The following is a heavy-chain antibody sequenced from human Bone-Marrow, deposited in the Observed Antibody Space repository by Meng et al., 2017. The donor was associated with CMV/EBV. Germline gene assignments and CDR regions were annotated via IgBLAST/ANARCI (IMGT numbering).Heavy chain of an antibody. V-gene: IGHV1-69*10. CDR2: IIPILGIA. J-gene: IGHJ5*02. D-gene: IGHD2-2*01. Sequence: SSDAYSWVRRHAGEGLEWMGGIIPILGIANYSQKFQSRVTITTDKSTSTAYMELRSLRSEDTAVYYCARGGAYYSSTSRPCSIDPWGQGTLVTVSS. CDR1: SSDA. CDR3: ARGGAYYSSTSRPCSIDP.